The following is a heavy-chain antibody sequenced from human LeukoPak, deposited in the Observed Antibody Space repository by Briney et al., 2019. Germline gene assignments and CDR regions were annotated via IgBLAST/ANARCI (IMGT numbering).Heavy chain of an antibody. V-gene: IGHV3-23*01. CDR3: AKGFKSSSWYYFDY. CDR1: GFTFSSYA. Sequence: GGSLRLSCAASGFTFSSYAMSWVRQAPGKGLEWVSAISGSGGSTYYADSVKGRFTISRDNSKNTLYLQMNSLRAVDTAVYYCAKGFKSSSWYYFDYWGQGTLVTVSS. CDR2: ISGSGGST. D-gene: IGHD6-13*01. J-gene: IGHJ4*02.